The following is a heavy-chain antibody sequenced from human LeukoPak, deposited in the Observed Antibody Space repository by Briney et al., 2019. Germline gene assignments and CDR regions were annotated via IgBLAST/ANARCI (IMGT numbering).Heavy chain of an antibody. CDR1: GGSFSNYY. CDR3: ARHDFDYSSSSDNLFDP. V-gene: IGHV4-4*08. Sequence: SETLSLTCTVSGGSFSNYYWSWIRQPPGKGLEWIGFIYTSGSSDHNPSLKSRVTISLDTSKNQFSLKLSSVTAADTAVYYCARHDFDYSSSSDNLFDPWGQGTLVTVSS. J-gene: IGHJ5*02. D-gene: IGHD6-6*01. CDR2: IYTSGSS.